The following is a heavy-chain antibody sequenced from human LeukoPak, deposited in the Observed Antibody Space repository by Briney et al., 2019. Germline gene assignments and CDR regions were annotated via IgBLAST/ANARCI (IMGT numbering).Heavy chain of an antibody. Sequence: PGGSLRLSCAASGFTFNSYGMSWVRQAPGKGLEWVSGFGGGGGDTYYADSVKGRFTISRDNSENTLYLQMNSLRAEDTAVYYCAKVFGVHNAFDIWGQGTMVTVSS. D-gene: IGHD3-16*01. CDR2: FGGGGGDT. V-gene: IGHV3-23*01. CDR3: AKVFGVHNAFDI. CDR1: GFTFNSYG. J-gene: IGHJ3*02.